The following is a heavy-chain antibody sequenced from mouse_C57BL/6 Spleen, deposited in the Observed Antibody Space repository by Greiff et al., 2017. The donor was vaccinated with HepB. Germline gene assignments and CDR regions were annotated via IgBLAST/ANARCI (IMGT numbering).Heavy chain of an antibody. V-gene: IGHV1-55*01. Sequence: QVHLKQPGAELVKPGASVKMSCKASGYTFTSYWITWVKQRPGQGLEWIGDIYPGSGSTNYNEKFKSKATLTVDTSSSTAYMQLSSLTSEDSAVYYCARGATMITTDPYYFDYWGQGTTLTVSS. CDR2: IYPGSGST. D-gene: IGHD2-4*01. J-gene: IGHJ2*01. CDR3: ARGATMITTDPYYFDY. CDR1: GYTFTSYW.